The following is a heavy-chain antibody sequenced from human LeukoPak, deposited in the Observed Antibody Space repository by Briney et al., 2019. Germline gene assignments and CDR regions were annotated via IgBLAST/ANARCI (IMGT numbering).Heavy chain of an antibody. CDR1: GYTLTELS. J-gene: IGHJ4*02. CDR3: ATGWTTRVLLSY. CDR2: FDPEDGET. Sequence: GASVKVSCKVSGYTLTELSMHWVRQAPGKGLEWMGGFDPEDGETIYAQKFQGRVTMTEDTSTDTAYMELSSLRSEDTAVYYCATGWTTRVLLSYWGQGTLVTVSS. D-gene: IGHD4-17*01. V-gene: IGHV1-24*01.